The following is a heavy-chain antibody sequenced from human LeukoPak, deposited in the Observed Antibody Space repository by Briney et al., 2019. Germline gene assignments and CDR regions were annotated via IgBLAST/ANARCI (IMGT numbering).Heavy chain of an antibody. J-gene: IGHJ4*02. Sequence: SVKVSCKASTDTFNNYGIVWVRQAPGQGLEWMGGIVPVFETNDYAQKFQGRVTLSADDSTTTAYMELNSLRSEDTAVYYCARSWAVQNTFYYFDDWGQGTLVTVSS. CDR2: IVPVFETN. CDR1: TDTFNNYG. D-gene: IGHD1-1*01. V-gene: IGHV1-69*13. CDR3: ARSWAVQNTFYYFDD.